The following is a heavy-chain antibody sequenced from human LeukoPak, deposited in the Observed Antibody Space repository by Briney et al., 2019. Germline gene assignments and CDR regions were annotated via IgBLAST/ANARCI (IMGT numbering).Heavy chain of an antibody. CDR2: IRYDGSNK. D-gene: IGHD1-26*01. V-gene: IGHV3-30*02. CDR3: AKDFRIVGATPGY. Sequence: GGSLRLSCAPSGFTFSSYGMHWVRQAPGKGLEWVAFIRYDGSNKYYADSVKGRFTISRDNSKNTLYLQMNSLRAEDTAVYYCAKDFRIVGATPGYWGQGTLVTVSS. CDR1: GFTFSSYG. J-gene: IGHJ4*02.